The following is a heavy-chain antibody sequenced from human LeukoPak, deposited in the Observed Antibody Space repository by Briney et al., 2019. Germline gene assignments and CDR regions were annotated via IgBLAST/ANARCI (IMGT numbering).Heavy chain of an antibody. J-gene: IGHJ5*02. Sequence: SETLSLTCTGSGGSISSYYWSWIRQPPGKGLEWIGYIYYSGSTNYNPSLKSRVTISVDTSKNQFSLKLSSVTAADTALYYCARESAAVVNWFDPWGQGTLVTVSS. D-gene: IGHD6-13*01. V-gene: IGHV4-59*01. CDR3: ARESAAVVNWFDP. CDR1: GGSISSYY. CDR2: IYYSGST.